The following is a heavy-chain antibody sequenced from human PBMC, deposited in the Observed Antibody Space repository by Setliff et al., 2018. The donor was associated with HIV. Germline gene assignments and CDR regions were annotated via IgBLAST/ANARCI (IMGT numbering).Heavy chain of an antibody. V-gene: IGHV4-4*09. Sequence: PSETLSLTCTVSGDSIGYYYWTWIRQPPGKRLEWIGYTHTTGTTDYKPSLKGRVAISVDTSRNQFSLRVTSVTAADTAVYFCARDRHSSGLGSYGPWGPGILVTVSS. CDR2: THTTGTT. J-gene: IGHJ5*02. CDR3: ARDRHSSGLGSYGP. D-gene: IGHD3-10*01. CDR1: GDSIGYYY.